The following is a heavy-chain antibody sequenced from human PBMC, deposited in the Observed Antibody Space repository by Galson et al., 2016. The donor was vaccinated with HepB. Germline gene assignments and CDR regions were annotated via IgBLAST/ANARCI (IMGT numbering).Heavy chain of an antibody. CDR2: IKQDGSEK. CDR3: ARDTAELWGGYYYYGLDV. V-gene: IGHV3-7*01. CDR1: GFTFSNYW. J-gene: IGHJ6*04. D-gene: IGHD3-10*01. Sequence: SLRLSCAASGFTFSNYWMTWVRQAPGRGLEWVANIKQDGSEKYYVHSVKGRFTISRDGAKNSLFLQMSRLRAEDSAVYYCARDTAELWGGYYYYGLDVWGRGTPVIVSS.